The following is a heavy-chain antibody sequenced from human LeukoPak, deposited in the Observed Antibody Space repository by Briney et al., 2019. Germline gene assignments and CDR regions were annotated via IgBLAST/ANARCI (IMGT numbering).Heavy chain of an antibody. J-gene: IGHJ6*03. CDR2: IRYNGNNQ. D-gene: IGHD3-10*01. CDR1: GFTFNNYG. CDR3: AKDSAFYYIDV. V-gene: IGHV3-30*02. Sequence: GGSLGLSCAASGFTFNNYGMHWVRQAPGKGLEWVAFIRYNGNNQYYADSVKGRFTISRDNSKNTLYLQMNSLKGDDTAVYYCAKDSAFYYIDVWGKGTTVIISS.